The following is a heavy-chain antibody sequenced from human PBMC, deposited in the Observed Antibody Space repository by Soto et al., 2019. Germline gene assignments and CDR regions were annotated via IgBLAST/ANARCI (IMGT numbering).Heavy chain of an antibody. CDR2: IYSGGST. V-gene: IGHV3-66*01. CDR3: ARGRIAVAGNPEYFQH. CDR1: GFTVSSNY. J-gene: IGHJ1*01. Sequence: EVQLVESGGGLVQPGGSLRLSCAASGFTVSSNYMSWVRQAPGKGLEWVSVIYSGGSTYYADSVKGRFTISRDNSKNTLYLQRNSLRAEDTSVYYCARGRIAVAGNPEYFQHWGQGTLVTVSS. D-gene: IGHD6-19*01.